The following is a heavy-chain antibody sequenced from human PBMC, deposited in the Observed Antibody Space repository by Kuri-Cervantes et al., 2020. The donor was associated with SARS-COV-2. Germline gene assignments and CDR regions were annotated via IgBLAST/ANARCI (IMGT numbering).Heavy chain of an antibody. CDR2: INPNTGGT. Sequence: ASVKVSCKASGYIFTDYYIHWVRQAPGQGLGWMGWINPNTGGTNYAQKFQGWVTMTRDTSISTVYMELNRLRSDDTGVYYCARGGAVRGVLRFFDWFEAFETWGQGTMVTVSS. CDR1: GYIFTDYY. V-gene: IGHV1-2*04. D-gene: IGHD3-9*01. CDR3: ARGGAVRGVLRFFDWFEAFET. J-gene: IGHJ3*02.